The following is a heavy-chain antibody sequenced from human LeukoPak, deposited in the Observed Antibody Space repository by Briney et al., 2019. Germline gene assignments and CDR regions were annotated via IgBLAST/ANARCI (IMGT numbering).Heavy chain of an antibody. D-gene: IGHD4-17*01. CDR3: ARLRVGGNFDY. Sequence: SETLSLTCTVSGGSISSYYWSWIRQPPGKGLEWIGYIYTSGSTNYNPSLKSRVTISVDTSKNQFSLKLSSVTAADTAVYYCARLRVGGNFDYWGQGTLVTVSS. CDR1: GGSISSYY. CDR2: IYTSGST. J-gene: IGHJ4*02. V-gene: IGHV4-4*09.